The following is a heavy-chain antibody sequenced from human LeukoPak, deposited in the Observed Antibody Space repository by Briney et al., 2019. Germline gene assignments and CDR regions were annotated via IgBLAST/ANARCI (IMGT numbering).Heavy chain of an antibody. CDR3: ARERRGWFDP. V-gene: IGHV3-13*01. CDR1: GFTFSSYD. Sequence: TGGSLRLSCAASGFTFSSYDMHWVRQATGKGLEWVSAIGTAGDTYYPGSVKGRFTISRENAKNSLCLQMNSLGAGDTAVYYCARERRGWFDPWGQGTLVTVSS. CDR2: IGTAGDT. J-gene: IGHJ5*02.